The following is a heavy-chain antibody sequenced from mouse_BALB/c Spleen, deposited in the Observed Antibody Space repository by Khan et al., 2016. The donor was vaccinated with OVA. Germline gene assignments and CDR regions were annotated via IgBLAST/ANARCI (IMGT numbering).Heavy chain of an antibody. CDR1: GYTFTSYY. CDR3: TRSGWAAFAY. D-gene: IGHD1-1*02. J-gene: IGHJ3*01. V-gene: IGHV1S81*02. Sequence: VQLQQSGAELVKPGASVKLSCKASGYTFTSYYIYWVKQRPGQGLEWIGGTNPSNGGTYFNEKFESKATLTVDKSSSTAFMQVSSLTSEDSAVCYCTRSGWAAFAYWGQGTLVTVSA. CDR2: TNPSNGGT.